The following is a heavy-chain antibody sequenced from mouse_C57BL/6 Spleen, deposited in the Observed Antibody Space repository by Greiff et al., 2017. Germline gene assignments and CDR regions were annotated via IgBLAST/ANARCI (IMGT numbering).Heavy chain of an antibody. J-gene: IGHJ1*03. CDR1: GYTFTSYW. CDR2: IYPSDSET. CDR3: ARSLTVVAVWYFDV. V-gene: IGHV1-61*01. Sequence: QVQLQQPGAELVRPGSSVKLSCKASGYTFTSYWMDWVKQRPGQGLEWIGNIYPSDSETHYNQKFKDKATLTVDKSSSTAYMQLSSLPSEDSSVYYSARSLTVVAVWYFDVWGTGTTVTVSS. D-gene: IGHD1-1*01.